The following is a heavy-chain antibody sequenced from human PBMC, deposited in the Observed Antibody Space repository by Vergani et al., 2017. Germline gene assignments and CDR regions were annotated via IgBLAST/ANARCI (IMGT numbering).Heavy chain of an antibody. CDR1: GGTFSSYA. J-gene: IGHJ6*02. Sequence: QVQLVQSGAEVKKPGSSVKVSCKASGGTFSSYAISWVRQAPGQGLEWMGGIIPIFGTANYAQKFQGRVTITADESTRTAYMELSSLRSEDTAVYYCARDLGVASSSSDYYGMDVWGQGTTVTVSS. CDR3: ARDLGVASSSSDYYGMDV. D-gene: IGHD6-6*01. V-gene: IGHV1-69*01. CDR2: IIPIFGTA.